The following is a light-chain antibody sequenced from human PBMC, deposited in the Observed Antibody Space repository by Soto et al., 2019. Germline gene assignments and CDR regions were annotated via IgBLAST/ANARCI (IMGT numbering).Light chain of an antibody. Sequence: DIQMTQSPSTLSASVGDRVTITCRASQSISYWLAWYQQKPGKGPKLLLYKASTLESEVPSRFSGSGSGTEFTLTISSLQPDDFAAYYCQQYKSYLYSFGQGTKLEIK. CDR1: QSISYW. V-gene: IGKV1-5*03. J-gene: IGKJ2*03. CDR3: QQYKSYLYS. CDR2: KAS.